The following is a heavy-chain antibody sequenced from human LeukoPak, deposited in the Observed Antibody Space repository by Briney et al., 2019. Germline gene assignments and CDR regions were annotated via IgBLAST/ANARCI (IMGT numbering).Heavy chain of an antibody. CDR1: GFTVSSNS. D-gene: IGHD4/OR15-4a*01. CDR2: IYSDNT. V-gene: IGHV3-53*01. Sequence: ETLSLTCTVSGFTVSSNSMSWVRQAPGKGLEWVSFIYSDNTHYSDSVKGRFTISRDNSKNTLYLQMNSLRAEDTAVYYCARRAGAYSHPYDYWGQGTLVTVSS. CDR3: ARRAGAYSHPYDY. J-gene: IGHJ4*02.